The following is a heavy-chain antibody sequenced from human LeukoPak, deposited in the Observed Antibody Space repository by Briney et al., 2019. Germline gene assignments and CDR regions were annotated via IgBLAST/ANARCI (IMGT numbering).Heavy chain of an antibody. J-gene: IGHJ5*02. CDR3: ARSGRPGTLALKSNWFDP. Sequence: KASETLSLTCTVSGGSISSYYWSWIRQPPGKGLEWIGYIYYSGSTNYNPSLKSRVTISVDTSKNQFSLKLSSVTAAATAVYYCARSGRPGTLALKSNWFDPWGQGTLVTVSS. D-gene: IGHD1-14*01. CDR1: GGSISSYY. V-gene: IGHV4-59*01. CDR2: IYYSGST.